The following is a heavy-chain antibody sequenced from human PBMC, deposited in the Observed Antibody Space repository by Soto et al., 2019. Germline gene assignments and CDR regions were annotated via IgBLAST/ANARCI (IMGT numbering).Heavy chain of an antibody. D-gene: IGHD2-15*01. CDR2: IYWEDDK. V-gene: IGHV2-5*02. CDR1: GFSLSTSGVG. Sequence: QITLKESGPTLVKPTQTLTLTCTFSGFSLSTSGVGVAWIRQPPGKALEWLALIYWEDDKRYRPSLESRLTITKDTSKIPVVLTMTNMDSVDTATYYCAYLPCSGGSCYWFSFSGMDVWGQGTTVTVSS. CDR3: AYLPCSGGSCYWFSFSGMDV. J-gene: IGHJ6*02.